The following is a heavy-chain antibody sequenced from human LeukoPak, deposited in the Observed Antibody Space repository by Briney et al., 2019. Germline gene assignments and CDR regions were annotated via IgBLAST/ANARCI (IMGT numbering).Heavy chain of an antibody. CDR3: ARAGTYRQIDY. Sequence: GGSLRLSCAASGFTFSSYGMHWVRQAPGKGLEWVAVISYDGSNKYYADSVKGRFTISRDNSKNTLYLQMNSLRAEDTAVYYCARAGTYRQIDYWGQGTLVTVSS. J-gene: IGHJ4*02. CDR1: GFTFSSYG. CDR2: ISYDGSNK. D-gene: IGHD6-13*01. V-gene: IGHV3-30*03.